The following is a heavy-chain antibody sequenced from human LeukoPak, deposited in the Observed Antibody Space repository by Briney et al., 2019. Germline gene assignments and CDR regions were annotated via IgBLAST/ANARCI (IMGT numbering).Heavy chain of an antibody. J-gene: IGHJ4*02. CDR1: GFTFSTTG. D-gene: IGHD6-6*01. CDR3: AKTASSSGE. Sequence: PGGSLRRSCAASGFTFSTTGMSWVRQAPGKGLEWVSGISGNSDKTYYTDSVKGRFSVFRDNSRNTLYLQMNNVRVEDTALYYCAKTASSSGEWGQGTLVTVSS. CDR2: ISGNSDKT. V-gene: IGHV3-23*01.